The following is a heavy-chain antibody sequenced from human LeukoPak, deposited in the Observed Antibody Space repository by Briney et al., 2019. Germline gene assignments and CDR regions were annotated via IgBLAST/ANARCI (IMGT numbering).Heavy chain of an antibody. CDR2: IIPIFGTA. CDR3: ARGPLDGGSAAGDDY. J-gene: IGHJ4*02. CDR1: GGTFSSYA. Sequence: AASVKVSCKAPGGTFSSYAISWVRQAPGQGLEWMGGIIPIFGTANYAQKFQGRVTITADESTSTAYMELSSLRSEDTAVYYCARGPLDGGSAAGDDYWGQGTLVTVSS. D-gene: IGHD6-13*01. V-gene: IGHV1-69*13.